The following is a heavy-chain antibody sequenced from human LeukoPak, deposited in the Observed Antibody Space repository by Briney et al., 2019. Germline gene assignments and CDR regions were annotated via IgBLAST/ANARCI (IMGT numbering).Heavy chain of an antibody. Sequence: ASVKVSCKASGYTFTSYGISWVRQAPGQGLEWMGWISAYNGNTNYAQKLQGRVTMTTDTSTSTAYMELRSLRSDDTAVYYCARDSRLYYGSGRSPLDYWGQGTLVTASS. CDR2: ISAYNGNT. V-gene: IGHV1-18*01. CDR1: GYTFTSYG. J-gene: IGHJ4*02. CDR3: ARDSRLYYGSGRSPLDY. D-gene: IGHD3-10*01.